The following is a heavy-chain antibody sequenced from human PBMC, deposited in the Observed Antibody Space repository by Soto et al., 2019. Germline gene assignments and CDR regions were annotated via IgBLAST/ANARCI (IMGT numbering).Heavy chain of an antibody. CDR2: IYHSGST. V-gene: IGHV4-30-2*01. D-gene: IGHD3-10*01. J-gene: IGHJ4*02. CDR1: GGSISSGGYS. Sequence: PSETLSLTCAVSGGSISSGGYSWSWVRQPPGKGLEWIGYIYHSGSTYYNPSLKSRVTISVDRSKNQFSLKLSSVTAADTAVYYCARGPGTMAKIDYWGQGTLVTSPQ. CDR3: ARGPGTMAKIDY.